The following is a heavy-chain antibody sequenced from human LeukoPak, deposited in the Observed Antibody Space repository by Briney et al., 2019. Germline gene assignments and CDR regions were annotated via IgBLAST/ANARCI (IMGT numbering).Heavy chain of an antibody. J-gene: IGHJ2*01. V-gene: IGHV4-39*07. CDR2: IYYSGST. CDR1: GGSISSSSYY. CDR3: ARGRRIVVLPGRGYFDL. D-gene: IGHD4/OR15-4a*01. Sequence: SETLSLTCTVSGGSISSSSYYWGWIRQPPGKGLEWIGSIYYSGSTYYNPSLKSQITISVETSKNECSLKLSSVTAADTAMYYCARGRRIVVLPGRGYFDLWGRGTLVTVSS.